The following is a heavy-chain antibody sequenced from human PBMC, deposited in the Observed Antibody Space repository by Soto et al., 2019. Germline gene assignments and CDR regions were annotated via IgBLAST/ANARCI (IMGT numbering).Heavy chain of an antibody. J-gene: IGHJ5*02. Sequence: ASVKVSCKASGYTFTSYGISWVRQAPGQGLEWMGWISAYNGNTNYAQKLQGRVTMTTDTSTSTAYTELRSLRSDDTAVYYCARVGGSYSYWFDPRGQGTLVTVSS. D-gene: IGHD1-26*01. V-gene: IGHV1-18*01. CDR1: GYTFTSYG. CDR2: ISAYNGNT. CDR3: ARVGGSYSYWFDP.